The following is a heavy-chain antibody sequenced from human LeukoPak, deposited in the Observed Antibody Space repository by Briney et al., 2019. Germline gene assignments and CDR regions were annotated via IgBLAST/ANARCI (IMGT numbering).Heavy chain of an antibody. CDR3: ARYYDSTGSFDY. J-gene: IGHJ4*02. V-gene: IGHV4-61*01. Sequence: SETLSLTCTLSGDSVSRSSYYCTCIRQPPGKGLEWNGYIYYIGSTNYNPSLRSQLTMSVDTSKNQFSLRLSSVIAADTAVYYCARYYDSTGSFDYWGQGTLVTVSS. D-gene: IGHD3-22*01. CDR2: IYYIGST. CDR1: GDSVSRSSYY.